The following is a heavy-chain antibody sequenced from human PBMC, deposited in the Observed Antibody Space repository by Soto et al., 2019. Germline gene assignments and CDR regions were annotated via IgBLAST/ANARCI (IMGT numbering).Heavy chain of an antibody. D-gene: IGHD6-13*01. J-gene: IGHJ6*02. V-gene: IGHV4-34*01. CDR2: INHSGST. CDR3: ARQVEQQLVVSVDYYYYGMDV. Sequence: ETPSPPRAVFGGAFSGFYLSRVRPPPGEGVGGIGEINHSGSTNYNPSLKSRVTISVDTSKNQFSLKLSSVTAADTAVYYCARQVEQQLVVSVDYYYYGMDVWGQGTTVTVSS. CDR1: GGAFSGFY.